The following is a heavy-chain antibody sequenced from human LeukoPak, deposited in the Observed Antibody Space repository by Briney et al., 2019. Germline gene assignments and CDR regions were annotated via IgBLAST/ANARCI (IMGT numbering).Heavy chain of an antibody. J-gene: IGHJ4*02. D-gene: IGHD3-10*01. CDR1: GYTFTSYG. Sequence: ASVKVSCKASGYTFTSYGISWVRQAPGQGLEWMGWISAYNGNTNYAQKLQGRITMTTDTTTSTAYMELRSLRSDDTAVYYCARVPVWFGESYFDYWGQGTLVTVSS. CDR3: ARVPVWFGESYFDY. CDR2: ISAYNGNT. V-gene: IGHV1-18*01.